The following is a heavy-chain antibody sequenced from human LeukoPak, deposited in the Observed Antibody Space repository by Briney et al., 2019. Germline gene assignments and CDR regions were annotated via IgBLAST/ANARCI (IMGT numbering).Heavy chain of an antibody. CDR2: ISGYNGNT. D-gene: IGHD1-14*01. CDR3: ARDVGNLFGMDA. Sequence: ASVKVSCKASGYTSTSYGISWVRQAPGQGLEWMGWISGYNGNTNYAQKLQGRVTMATDTSTSTAYMEVRSLRSDDTAVYYCARDVGNLFGMDAWGQGTTVTVSS. CDR1: GYTSTSYG. V-gene: IGHV1-18*01. J-gene: IGHJ6*02.